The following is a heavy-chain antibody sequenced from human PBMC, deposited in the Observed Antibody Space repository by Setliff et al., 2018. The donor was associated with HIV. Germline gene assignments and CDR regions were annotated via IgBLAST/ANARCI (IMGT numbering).Heavy chain of an antibody. J-gene: IGHJ3*02. CDR1: GFTFSSYW. CDR3: ARDRSSSWYSAFDI. CDR2: INNDETIT. V-gene: IGHV3-74*01. D-gene: IGHD6-13*01. Sequence: GGSLRLSCVASGFTFSSYWMHWVRQVPGKGLMWVSHINNDETITHYADSVKGRFTISRDNAKNSLYLQMNSLRAEDTALYYCARDRSSSWYSAFDIWGQGTMVTVSS.